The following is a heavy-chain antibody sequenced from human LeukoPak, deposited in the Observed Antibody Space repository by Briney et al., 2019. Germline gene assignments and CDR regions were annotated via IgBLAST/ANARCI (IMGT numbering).Heavy chain of an antibody. CDR1: GGSISSYY. V-gene: IGHV4-59*01. J-gene: IGHJ4*02. CDR3: ATYSDITSSFDY. D-gene: IGHD3-10*01. CDR2: NFHSVTT. Sequence: SETLSLTCTVSGGSISSYYWSWIWQPPGKGLEWIGYNFHSVTTNYNPSLQSRVFISVDTSKNQFSLDLTSVTAADTAVYYCATYSDITSSFDYWGQGTLVTVSS.